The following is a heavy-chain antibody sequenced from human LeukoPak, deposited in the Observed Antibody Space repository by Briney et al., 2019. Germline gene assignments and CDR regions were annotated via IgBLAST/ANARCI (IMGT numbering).Heavy chain of an antibody. D-gene: IGHD4-23*01. CDR2: INPNSGGT. Sequence: ASVKVSCKASGYTFTGYYMHWVRQAPGQGLEWMGWINPNSGGTNHAQKFQGRVTMTRDAPISTAYMELSRLRFDDTAVYYCARGGYGGNDYWGQGTLVTVSS. CDR3: ARGGYGGNDY. J-gene: IGHJ4*02. CDR1: GYTFTGYY. V-gene: IGHV1-2*02.